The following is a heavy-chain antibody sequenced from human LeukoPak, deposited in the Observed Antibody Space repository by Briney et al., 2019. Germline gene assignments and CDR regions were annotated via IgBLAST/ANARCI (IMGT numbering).Heavy chain of an antibody. CDR2: ISSSGSTI. V-gene: IGHV3-48*04. J-gene: IGHJ6*02. CDR3: ARGNYYYGMDV. CDR1: GFTFSSYA. Sequence: QPGGSLRLSCAASGFTFSSYAMSWVRQAPGKGLEWVSYISSSGSTIYYADSVKGRFTISRDNAKNSLYLQMNSLRAEDTAVYYCARGNYYYGMDVWGQGTTVTVSS.